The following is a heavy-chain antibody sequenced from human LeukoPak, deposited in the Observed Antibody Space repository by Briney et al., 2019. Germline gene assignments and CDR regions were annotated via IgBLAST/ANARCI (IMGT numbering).Heavy chain of an antibody. V-gene: IGHV4-31*03. CDR2: IQPSGML. J-gene: IGHJ4*02. CDR3: SRGLDSRKLGY. CDR1: GASFNSDDQY. Sequence: SETLSLTCTVSGASFNSDDQYWNWIRQSPGKGLEVIGSIQPSGMLYNNPSLESRVTMSRDRSKNQFSLNLNSVTAADTAVYFCSRGLDSRKLGYWGQGILVTVSS. D-gene: IGHD3-22*01.